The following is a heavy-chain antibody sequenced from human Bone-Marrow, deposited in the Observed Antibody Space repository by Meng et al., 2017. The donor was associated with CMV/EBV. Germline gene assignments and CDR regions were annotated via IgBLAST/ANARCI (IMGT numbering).Heavy chain of an antibody. CDR1: GFTFSSYA. CDR2: ISYDGSNK. D-gene: IGHD2-2*02. J-gene: IGHJ4*02. V-gene: IGHV3-30-3*01. Sequence: GGPLRLSCAASGFTFSSYAMHWVRQAPGKGLEWLAVISYDGSNKYYADSVKGRFTISRDNSKNTLYLQMNSLRAEDTAVYYCARVAQLLYPLLLDYWGQGTLVTVSS. CDR3: ARVAQLLYPLLLDY.